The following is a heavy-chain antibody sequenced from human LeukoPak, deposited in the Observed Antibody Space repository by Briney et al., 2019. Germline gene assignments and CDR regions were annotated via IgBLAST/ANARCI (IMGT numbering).Heavy chain of an antibody. CDR1: GFTFSSYG. D-gene: IGHD3-22*01. CDR3: AKDQYYYDSSGYYDY. Sequence: GGSLRLSCAASGFTFSSYGMHWVRQAPGKGLEWVAVISYDGSNKYYADSVKGQFTISRDNSKNTLYLQMNSLRAEDTAVYYCAKDQYYYDSSGYYDYWGQGTLVTVSS. V-gene: IGHV3-30*18. CDR2: ISYDGSNK. J-gene: IGHJ4*02.